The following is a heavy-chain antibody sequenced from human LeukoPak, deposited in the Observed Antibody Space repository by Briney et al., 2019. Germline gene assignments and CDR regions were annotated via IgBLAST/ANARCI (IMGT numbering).Heavy chain of an antibody. J-gene: IGHJ4*02. CDR3: ARGAGTSWFDY. CDR1: RYTFTADY. CDR2: IDPNSGGT. D-gene: IGHD1-14*01. V-gene: IGHV1-2*02. Sequence: ASVKVSCKASRYTFTADYMHWVRQAPGQGLEWMGWIDPNSGGTNFAQTFQGRVTMTRDTSIITAYMELTSVTSDDTAVYYCARGAGTSWFDYWGQGTLVIVSS.